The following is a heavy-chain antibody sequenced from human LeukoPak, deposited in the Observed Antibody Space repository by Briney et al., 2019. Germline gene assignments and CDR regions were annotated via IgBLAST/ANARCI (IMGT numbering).Heavy chain of an antibody. D-gene: IGHD1-1*01. V-gene: IGHV1-69*04. CDR2: IIPILSIT. Sequence: GASVKVSCKASGGTFSSYAINWVRQAPGQGLEWMGRIIPILSITDYAQKFLGRVTITADKSTSTAYMDLSSLRSEDTAVYYCARSGGSGNNNWFDPWGQGTLVTVSS. CDR3: ARSGGSGNNNWFDP. J-gene: IGHJ5*02. CDR1: GGTFSSYA.